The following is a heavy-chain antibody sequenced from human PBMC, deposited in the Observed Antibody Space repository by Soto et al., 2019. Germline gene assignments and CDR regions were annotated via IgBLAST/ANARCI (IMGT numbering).Heavy chain of an antibody. CDR3: AKDSPVGVPLLRHLHD. V-gene: IGHV3-23*01. Sequence: GGSLRLSCAASGFTFSNYGMSWVRQAPGKGLEWVSVISGSGGSTYYADSVKGRFTLSRDNSKNTVYLQMNSLRAEDTAVYYCAKDSPVGVPLLRHLHDWGQGTLVTVSS. D-gene: IGHD2-15*01. J-gene: IGHJ1*01. CDR2: ISGSGGST. CDR1: GFTFSNYG.